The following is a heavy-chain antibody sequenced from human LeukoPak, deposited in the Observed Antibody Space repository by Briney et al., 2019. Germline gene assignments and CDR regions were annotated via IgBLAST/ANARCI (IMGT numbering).Heavy chain of an antibody. CDR3: ARDTALIRTPGGPDS. D-gene: IGHD2-8*02. CDR1: GGTFSSYT. J-gene: IGHJ5*02. Sequence: SVKVSCKASGGTFSSYTISWVRQAPGQGLEWMGRIIPILGIANYAQKFQGRVTITADKSTSTAYMELSSLRSEDTAVYYCARDTALIRTPGGPDSWGQGTLVTVSS. V-gene: IGHV1-69*04. CDR2: IIPILGIA.